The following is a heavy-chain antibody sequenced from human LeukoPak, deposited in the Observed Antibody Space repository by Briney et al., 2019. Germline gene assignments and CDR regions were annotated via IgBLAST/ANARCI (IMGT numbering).Heavy chain of an antibody. V-gene: IGHV1-24*01. Sequence: ASVKVSCKVFGYTLTELSMHWVRQAPGKGLEWMGGFDPEDGETIYAQKFQGRVTMTEDTSTDTAYMELSSLRSEDTAVYYCAAGGIVGAFYFDYWGQGTQVTVSS. J-gene: IGHJ4*02. CDR1: GYTLTELS. D-gene: IGHD1-26*01. CDR2: FDPEDGET. CDR3: AAGGIVGAFYFDY.